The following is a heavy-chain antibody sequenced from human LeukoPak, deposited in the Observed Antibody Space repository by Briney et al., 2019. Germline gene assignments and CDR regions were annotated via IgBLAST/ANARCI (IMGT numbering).Heavy chain of an antibody. CDR3: ARDAVYSSSWQYY. V-gene: IGHV3-33*08. J-gene: IGHJ4*02. Sequence: GGSLRLSCAASGFTFRSHAMSWVRQAPGKGLEWVAVIWYDGSNKYYADSVKGRFTISRDNSKNTLYLQMNSLRAEDTAVYYCARDAVYSSSWQYYWGQGTLVTVSS. CDR2: IWYDGSNK. D-gene: IGHD6-13*01. CDR1: GFTFRSHA.